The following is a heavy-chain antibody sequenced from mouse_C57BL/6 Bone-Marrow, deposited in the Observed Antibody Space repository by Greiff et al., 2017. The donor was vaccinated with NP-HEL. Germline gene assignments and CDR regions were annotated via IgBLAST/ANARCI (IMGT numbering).Heavy chain of an antibody. CDR3: ARGRLLWYFDY. CDR2: INYDGSST. V-gene: IGHV5-16*01. J-gene: IGHJ2*01. Sequence: EVKLMESEGGLVQPGSSMKLSCTASGFTFSDYYMAWVRQVPEKGLEWVANINYDGSSTYYLDSLKSRFIISRDNAKNILYLQMSSLKSEDTDTYYCARGRLLWYFDYWGQGTTLTVSS. CDR1: GFTFSDYY. D-gene: IGHD2-1*01.